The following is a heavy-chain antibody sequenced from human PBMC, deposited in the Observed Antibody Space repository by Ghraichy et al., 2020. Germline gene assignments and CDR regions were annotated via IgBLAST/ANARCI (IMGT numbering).Heavy chain of an antibody. CDR3: ARHWWGEDCSSTSCYDPNFDY. V-gene: IGHV4-39*01. CDR2: IYYSGST. D-gene: IGHD2-2*01. CDR1: GGSISSSSYY. Sequence: TLSLTCTVSGGSISSSSYYWGWIRQPPGKGLEWIGSIYYSGSTYYNPSLKSRVTISVDTSKNQFSLKLSSVTAADTAVYYCARHWWGEDCSSTSCYDPNFDYWGQGTLVTVSS. J-gene: IGHJ4*02.